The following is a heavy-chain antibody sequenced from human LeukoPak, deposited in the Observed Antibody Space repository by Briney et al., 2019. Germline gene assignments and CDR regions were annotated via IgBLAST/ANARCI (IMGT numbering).Heavy chain of an antibody. J-gene: IGHJ4*02. CDR2: IYYSGST. V-gene: IGHV4-59*08. Sequence: SETLSLTCTVSGSSISSYYWSWIRQPPGKGLEWIGYIYYSGSTYYNPSLKSRVTISVDTSKNQFSLKLSSVTAADTAVYYCARHAPRLVFDYWGRGTLVTVSS. D-gene: IGHD6-6*01. CDR3: ARHAPRLVFDY. CDR1: GSSISSYY.